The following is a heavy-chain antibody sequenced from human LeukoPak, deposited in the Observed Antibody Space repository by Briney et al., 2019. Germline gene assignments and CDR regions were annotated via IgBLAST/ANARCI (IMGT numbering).Heavy chain of an antibody. Sequence: GGSLRLSCAASVFTFCSYSMNWVPQAPGRGLECVSSISSSSRYIYYAHSVRGRFTISRDNAKNSLYLQMSSLRAEDTAVYYCASCDDSSGYYLDYWGQGTLVTVSS. V-gene: IGHV3-21*01. CDR3: ASCDDSSGYYLDY. CDR2: ISSSSRYI. CDR1: VFTFCSYS. D-gene: IGHD3-22*01. J-gene: IGHJ4*02.